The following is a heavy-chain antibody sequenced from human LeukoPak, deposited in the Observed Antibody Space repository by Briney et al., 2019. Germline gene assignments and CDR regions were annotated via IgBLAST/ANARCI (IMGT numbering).Heavy chain of an antibody. J-gene: IGHJ5*02. CDR3: ARGRYGSGSYYNVWFDP. Sequence: ASVKVSCKASGYTFTSYDINWVRQATGQGLEWMGWMNPNSGNTGYAQKFQGRVTMTRNTSISTAYMELSSLRSGDTAVYYCARGRYGSGSYYNVWFDPWGQGTLVTVSS. CDR2: MNPNSGNT. D-gene: IGHD3-10*01. CDR1: GYTFTSYD. V-gene: IGHV1-8*01.